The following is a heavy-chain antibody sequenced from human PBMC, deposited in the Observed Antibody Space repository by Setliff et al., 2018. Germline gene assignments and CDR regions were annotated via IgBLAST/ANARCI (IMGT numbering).Heavy chain of an antibody. D-gene: IGHD5-12*01. V-gene: IGHV1-18*04. CDR2: ISPYNGYI. Sequence: ASVKVSCKASGYSFTSYGITWVRQAPGQGLEWMGWISPYNGYIVYAQKFQGRVTITTDDSTNTAYMERSSLRTEDTAVYYCAREGVDIRASTDYRYYMDVWGKGTTVTVSS. CDR3: AREGVDIRASTDYRYYMDV. CDR1: GYSFTSYG. J-gene: IGHJ6*03.